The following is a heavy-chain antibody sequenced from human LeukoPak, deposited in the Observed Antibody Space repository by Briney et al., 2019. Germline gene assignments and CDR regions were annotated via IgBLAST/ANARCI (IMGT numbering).Heavy chain of an antibody. J-gene: IGHJ3*02. CDR3: ARDGVDPGDAFAI. D-gene: IGHD2-21*02. CDR1: GGTFSSYA. CDR2: IIPMFGTA. Sequence: AVKVSCKASGGTFSSYAISWVRQAPGPGLGWRGGIIPMFGTANYAQKLQGTVTMTTDPSTSTAYMELRSLRSDETAVYYRARDGVDPGDAFAIWGQGTMVTVSS. V-gene: IGHV1-69*05.